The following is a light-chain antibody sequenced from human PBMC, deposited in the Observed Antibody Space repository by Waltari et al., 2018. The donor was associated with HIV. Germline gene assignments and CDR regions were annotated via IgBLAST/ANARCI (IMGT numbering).Light chain of an antibody. J-gene: IGKJ4*01. CDR3: MQGTHWPPT. V-gene: IGKV2-30*01. CDR1: ESLLSSDGNTY. Sequence: DVLSTHSPVSLSVSLGQPPSISCSPTESLLSSDGNTYLNWFPQRPGQSPRRLIYRVSNHDPGVADRFSGSGSGIDFTVTISRVEAEDVGFYYCMQGTHWPPTFGGGTRLDIK. CDR2: RVS.